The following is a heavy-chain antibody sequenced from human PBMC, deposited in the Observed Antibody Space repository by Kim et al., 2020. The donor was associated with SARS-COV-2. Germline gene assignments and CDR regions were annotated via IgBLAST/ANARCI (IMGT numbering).Heavy chain of an antibody. J-gene: IGHJ6*02. CDR2: INPNSGGT. D-gene: IGHD5-18*01. Sequence: ASVKVSCKASGYTFTGYYMHWVRQAPGQGLEWMGRINPNSGGTNYAQKFQGRVTMTRDTSISTAYMELSRLRSDDTVVYYCARGAPVGGGYSYGMLYYYYGMDVWGQGTTVTVSS. V-gene: IGHV1-2*05. CDR3: ARGAPVGGGYSYGMLYYYYGMDV. CDR1: GYTFTGYY.